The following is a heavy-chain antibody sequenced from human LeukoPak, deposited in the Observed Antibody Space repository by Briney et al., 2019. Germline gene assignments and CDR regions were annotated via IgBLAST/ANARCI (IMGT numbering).Heavy chain of an antibody. CDR2: ISYDGSNK. V-gene: IGHV3-30*18. Sequence: GGSLRLSCAASGFTFSNYVMHWVRQAPGKGLEWVAVISYDGSNKYYADSVKGRFTISRDNSKNTLYLQMNSLRAEDTAVYYCAKDADSSGWYSDFDYWGQGTLATVSS. CDR1: GFTFSNYV. J-gene: IGHJ4*02. CDR3: AKDADSSGWYSDFDY. D-gene: IGHD6-19*01.